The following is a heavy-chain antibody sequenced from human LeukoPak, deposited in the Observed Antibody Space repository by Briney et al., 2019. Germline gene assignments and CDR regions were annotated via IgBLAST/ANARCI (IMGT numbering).Heavy chain of an antibody. CDR3: ARGGGDSSGYYLDY. V-gene: IGHV1-69*13. CDR2: IIPIFGTA. CDR1: GYTFTAYY. D-gene: IGHD3-22*01. Sequence: SVRVSCKASGYTFTAYYLHWVRQAPGQGLEWMGGIIPIFGTANYAQKFQGRVTITADESTSTAYMELSSLRSEDTAVYYCARGGGDSSGYYLDYWGQGTLVTVSS. J-gene: IGHJ4*02.